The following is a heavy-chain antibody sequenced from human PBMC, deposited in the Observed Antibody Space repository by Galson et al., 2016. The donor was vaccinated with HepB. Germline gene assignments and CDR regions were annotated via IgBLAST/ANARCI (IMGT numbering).Heavy chain of an antibody. J-gene: IGHJ5*01. CDR3: AKGGGGYYDFWSGYFDS. CDR1: KFTFDDYA. Sequence: RSLRLSCAASKFTFDDYAMHWVRQAPGKGLEWVSGISRDSGTIAYADSVKGRFTISRDNAKKSIYMEMNSLRPDDTALYYCAKGGGGYYDFWSGYFDSWGQGTLVTVAS. CDR2: ISRDSGTI. V-gene: IGHV3-9*01. D-gene: IGHD3-3*01.